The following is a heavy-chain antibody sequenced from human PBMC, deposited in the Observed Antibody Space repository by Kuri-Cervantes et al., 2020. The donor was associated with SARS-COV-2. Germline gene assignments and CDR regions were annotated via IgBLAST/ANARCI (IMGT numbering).Heavy chain of an antibody. V-gene: IGHV3-21*04. CDR1: GFTFSSYA. CDR3: AKVNIAAAGSKHFQH. J-gene: IGHJ1*01. D-gene: IGHD6-13*01. Sequence: GGSLRLSCAASGFTFSSYAMSWVRQAPGKGLEWVSAISSSSSYIYYADSVKGRFTISRDNAKNSLYLQMNSLRAEDTAVYYCAKVNIAAAGSKHFQHWGQGTLVTVSS. CDR2: ISSSSSYI.